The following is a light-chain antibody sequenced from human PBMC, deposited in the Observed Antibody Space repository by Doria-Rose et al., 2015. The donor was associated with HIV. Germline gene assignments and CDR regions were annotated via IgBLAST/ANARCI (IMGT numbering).Light chain of an antibody. J-gene: IGKJ2*01. V-gene: IGKV1-5*03. CDR3: QQYNSYLS. CDR1: QSISSW. Sequence: MTQSPSTLSASVGDRVTITCRASQSISSWLAWYQQKPGKAPNLLIYKASSLESGVPSRFSGSGSGTESTLTISSLQPDDFATYYCQQYNSYLSFGQGTKLEIK. CDR2: KAS.